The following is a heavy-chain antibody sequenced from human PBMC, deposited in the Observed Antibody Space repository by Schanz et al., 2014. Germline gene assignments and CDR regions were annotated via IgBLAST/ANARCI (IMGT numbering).Heavy chain of an antibody. CDR1: RFDFNSYS. J-gene: IGHJ1*01. CDR2: IATSSSTR. CDR3: ASGVHVSSLQKGLQF. D-gene: IGHD3-10*01. V-gene: IGHV3-48*01. Sequence: EVRLVESGGGLVQPGGSLRLSCEASRFDFNSYSMNWVRQVPGKGLEWLSYIATSSSTRHYADSVKGRVTISRDNAKNSVSLQMRRLRVEDTAVYYCASGVHVSSLQKGLQFWGRGTLVIVSS.